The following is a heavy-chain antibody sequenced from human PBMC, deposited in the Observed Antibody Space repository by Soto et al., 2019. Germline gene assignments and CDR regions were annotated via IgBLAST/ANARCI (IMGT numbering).Heavy chain of an antibody. Sequence: XGSLRLYCAGSGFTCNNYAMYWVRQPPGKGLMWVSAISGGRSDTYYADSVNGRFTISRDNSKNTVYLQMNSLRADDTAVYYCAKASSGHYDSFDDWGQGTLVTVSS. CDR3: AKASSGHYDSFDD. D-gene: IGHD3-22*01. J-gene: IGHJ4*02. CDR2: ISGGRSDT. V-gene: IGHV3-23*01. CDR1: GFTCNNYA.